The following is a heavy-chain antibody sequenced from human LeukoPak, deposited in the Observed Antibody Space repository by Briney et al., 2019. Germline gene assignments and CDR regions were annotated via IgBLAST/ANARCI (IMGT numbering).Heavy chain of an antibody. D-gene: IGHD6-19*01. V-gene: IGHV3-23*01. CDR1: GFTFSSYA. Sequence: GGSLRLSCAASGFTFSSYAMSWVRQAPGKGLEWVSAIVSSGDTTYCADSVKGRFTISRDNSKNTLYLQMNSLRAEDTAVYYCAKDGSGSGWDLDYWGQGTLVTVSS. CDR3: AKDGSGSGWDLDY. CDR2: IVSSGDTT. J-gene: IGHJ4*02.